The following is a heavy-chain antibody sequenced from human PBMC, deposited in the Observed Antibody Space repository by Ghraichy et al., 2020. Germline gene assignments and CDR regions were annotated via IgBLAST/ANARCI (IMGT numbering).Heavy chain of an antibody. CDR3: ARYYDSSGYYSFGYYYYYMDV. Sequence: ASVKVSCKASGYTFTSYGISWVRQAPGQGLEWMGWISAYNGNTNYAQKPQGRVTMTTDTSTSTAYMELRSLRSDDTAVYYCARYYDSSGYYSFGYYYYYMDVWGKGTTVTVSS. CDR2: ISAYNGNT. J-gene: IGHJ6*03. CDR1: GYTFTSYG. V-gene: IGHV1-18*01. D-gene: IGHD3-22*01.